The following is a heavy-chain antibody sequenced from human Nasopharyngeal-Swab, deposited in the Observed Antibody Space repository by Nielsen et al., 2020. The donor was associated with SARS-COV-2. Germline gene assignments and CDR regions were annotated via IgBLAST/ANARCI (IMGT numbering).Heavy chain of an antibody. Sequence: GESLKISCAASGFTFSSYAMTWIRQAPGKGLEWVSGVSGSGGTTKYADSVKGRFTISRDNSKNKLYLQMYSLRAEDTAVYYCAKDRYCSGGACYFNGFDYWGQGTLVTVSS. D-gene: IGHD2-15*01. CDR1: GFTFSSYA. CDR3: AKDRYCSGGACYFNGFDY. J-gene: IGHJ4*02. V-gene: IGHV3-23*01. CDR2: VSGSGGTT.